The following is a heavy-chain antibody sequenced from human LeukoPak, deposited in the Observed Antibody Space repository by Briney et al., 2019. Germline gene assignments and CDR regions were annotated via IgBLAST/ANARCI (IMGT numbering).Heavy chain of an antibody. CDR3: ARDYIGGYAPFDP. CDR1: GGTYSSYA. D-gene: IGHD3-22*01. J-gene: IGHJ5*02. CDR2: IIPIFGTA. Sequence: SVKVSCKASGGTYSSYAISWVRQAPGQGLEWMGGIIPIFGTANYAQKFQGRVTITTDESTSTAYMELSSLRSEDTAVYYCARDYIGGYAPFDPWGQGTLVTVSS. V-gene: IGHV1-69*05.